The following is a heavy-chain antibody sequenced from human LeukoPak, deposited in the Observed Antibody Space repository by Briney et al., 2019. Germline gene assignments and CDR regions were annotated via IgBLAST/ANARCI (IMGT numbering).Heavy chain of an antibody. CDR3: ARDFPDFTYYYYMDV. CDR2: IYTSGST. Sequence: PSETLSLTCTVSGGSISSYYWSWIRQPAGKGLEWIGRIYTSGSTNYNPSLKSRVTMSVDTSKNQFSLKLSSVTAADTAVYYCARDFPDFTYYYYMDVWGKGTTVTVSS. CDR1: GGSISSYY. J-gene: IGHJ6*03. V-gene: IGHV4-4*07.